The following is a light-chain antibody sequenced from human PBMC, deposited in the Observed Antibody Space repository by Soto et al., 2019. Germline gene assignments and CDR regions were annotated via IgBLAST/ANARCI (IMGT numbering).Light chain of an antibody. CDR2: DAS. Sequence: DIQVTQSPSTLSASVGDRVTITCRASQPISTWLAWYQEKPGKAPKLLIYDASSLEAGVPSRVSGSESGTELTLTISSLQRDDFATYYCQQYKYYRPTFGKGAKVDIK. CDR3: QQYKYYRPT. V-gene: IGKV1-5*01. J-gene: IGKJ1*01. CDR1: QPISTW.